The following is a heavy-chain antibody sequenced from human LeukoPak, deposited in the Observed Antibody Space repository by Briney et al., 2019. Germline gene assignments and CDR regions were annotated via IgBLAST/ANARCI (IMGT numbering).Heavy chain of an antibody. J-gene: IGHJ4*02. CDR3: AKAYYYGSGSYYLDY. V-gene: IGHV3-23*01. CDR1: GFTFSSYG. D-gene: IGHD3-10*01. Sequence: TGGSLRLSCAASGFTFSSYGMSWVRQAPGKGPEWVSGISGSGGSTYYADSVKGRFTISRVNSKNTLYLQMNSLRAEDTAVYYCAKAYYYGSGSYYLDYWGQGTLVTVSS. CDR2: ISGSGGST.